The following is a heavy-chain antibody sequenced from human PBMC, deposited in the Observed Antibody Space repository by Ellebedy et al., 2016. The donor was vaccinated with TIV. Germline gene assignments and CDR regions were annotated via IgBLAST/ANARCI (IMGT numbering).Heavy chain of an antibody. CDR1: GFTFSSYW. CDR3: AREGWSPGFDY. D-gene: IGHD3-3*01. V-gene: IGHV3-7*01. J-gene: IGHJ4*02. CDR2: IKQDGSEI. Sequence: PGGSLRLSCAASGFTFSSYWMSWVRQAPGEGLQWVANIKQDGSEIYYVGSVRGRFTISRDNAKNSLYLQMNSLRAEDTAVYYCAREGWSPGFDYWGQGTLVTVSS.